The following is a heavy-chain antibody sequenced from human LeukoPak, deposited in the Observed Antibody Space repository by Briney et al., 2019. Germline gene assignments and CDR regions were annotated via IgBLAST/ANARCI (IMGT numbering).Heavy chain of an antibody. CDR3: AIDVGGGYTAYYLDN. CDR1: XXXXSTYX. Sequence: PGGSLRLSCEASXXXXSTYXMXWVRQXXXXXXXXXXVXXYDGSYQNYAESVKGRFTISRDNSENTLFLQMSSLGPEDTAMYSCAIDVGGGYTAYYLDNWGQGTLVAVSS. V-gene: IGHV3-30*03. D-gene: IGHD5-12*01. CDR2: XXYDGSYQ. J-gene: IGHJ4*02.